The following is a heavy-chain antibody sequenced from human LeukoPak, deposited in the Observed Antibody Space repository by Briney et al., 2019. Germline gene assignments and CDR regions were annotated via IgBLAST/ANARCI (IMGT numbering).Heavy chain of an antibody. Sequence: GASVKVSCKASGYTFTGYHMHWVRQAPGQGLEWMGWINPNSGGTNYAQKFQGRVTMTRDTSINTAYMELRSLRSDDTAVYFCARSLLMATTTYDYWGQGTLVTVSS. D-gene: IGHD1-26*01. V-gene: IGHV1-2*02. J-gene: IGHJ4*02. CDR2: INPNSGGT. CDR3: ARSLLMATTTYDY. CDR1: GYTFTGYH.